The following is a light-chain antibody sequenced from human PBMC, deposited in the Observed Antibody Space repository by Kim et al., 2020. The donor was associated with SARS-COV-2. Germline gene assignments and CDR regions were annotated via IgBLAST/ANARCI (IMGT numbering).Light chain of an antibody. J-gene: IGLJ7*01. V-gene: IGLV3-19*01. CDR2: GKN. CDR3: NSRDSSGNHAV. Sequence: AFVQTVRITCQGDSLRSYYASWYQQKPGQAPVLVIYGKNNRPSGIPDRFSGSSSGNTASLTIPGAQAEDEADYYCNSRDSSGNHAVFGGGTQLTVL. CDR1: SLRSYY.